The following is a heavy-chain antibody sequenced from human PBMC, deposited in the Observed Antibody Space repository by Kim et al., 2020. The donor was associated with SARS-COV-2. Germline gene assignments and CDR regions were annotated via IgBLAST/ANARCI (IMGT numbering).Heavy chain of an antibody. CDR1: GFTFSSYA. D-gene: IGHD4-4*01. CDR2: ISGGGVNK. Sequence: GGSLRLSCAASGFTFSSYAMSWVRQAPGQGLEWVSVISGGGVNKFYADSVRGRFTISRDNFKNTLYLQMNSLRDEDTALYYCAKVVVMDDYNYYYYYGMDVWGQGTAVTVSS. CDR3: AKVVVMDDYNYYYYYGMDV. V-gene: IGHV3-23*01. J-gene: IGHJ6*02.